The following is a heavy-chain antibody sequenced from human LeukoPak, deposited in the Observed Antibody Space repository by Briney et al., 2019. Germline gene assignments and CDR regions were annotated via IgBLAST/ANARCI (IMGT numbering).Heavy chain of an antibody. D-gene: IGHD1-7*01. Sequence: SVKVACKASGGTFSSYAISWVRQAPGQGLEWMGGIIPIFGTANYAQKFQGRVTITADESTSTAYMELSSLRSEDTAVYYCARVAGTAAHFDYWGQGTLVTVSS. CDR2: IIPIFGTA. J-gene: IGHJ4*02. V-gene: IGHV1-69*13. CDR3: ARVAGTAAHFDY. CDR1: GGTFSSYA.